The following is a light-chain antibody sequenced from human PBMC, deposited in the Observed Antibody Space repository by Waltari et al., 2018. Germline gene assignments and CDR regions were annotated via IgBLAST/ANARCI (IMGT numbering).Light chain of an antibody. CDR1: QSITRA. CDR3: QHYVRLPAT. Sequence: EILFTQSPGTLSLSPGESATLSCRASQSITRALAWYQQKPGQAPRLLIYDTSKRATGIPDRFSGSGSGTDFTLTISRLEPEDFAVYYCQHYVRLPATFGQGTKVEIK. J-gene: IGKJ1*01. CDR2: DTS. V-gene: IGKV3-20*01.